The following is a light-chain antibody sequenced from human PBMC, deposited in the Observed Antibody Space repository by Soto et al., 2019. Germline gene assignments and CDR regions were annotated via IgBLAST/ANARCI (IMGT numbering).Light chain of an antibody. CDR2: DAS. Sequence: EIVLTQSPDTLSLSPGESATLSCRASQSVSSYLAWYQQKPGQAPRLLIYDASNRATGIPARFSGSGSGTDFTLTISSLEPEDFAVYYCQQYGSPPWTFGQGTKVDIK. J-gene: IGKJ1*01. CDR1: QSVSSY. V-gene: IGKV3-11*01. CDR3: QQYGSPPWT.